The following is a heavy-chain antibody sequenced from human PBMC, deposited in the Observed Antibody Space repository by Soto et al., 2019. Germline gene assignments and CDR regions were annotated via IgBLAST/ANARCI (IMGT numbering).Heavy chain of an antibody. D-gene: IGHD3-10*01. CDR3: AKDPYGSGSYDWFDP. CDR1: GFTFSSYA. CDR2: ISGSGGST. V-gene: IGHV3-23*01. J-gene: IGHJ5*02. Sequence: GGSLRLSCAASGFTFSSYAMSWVRQAPGKGLEWVSAISGSGGSTYYADSVKGRFTISRDNSKNTLYLQMNSLRAEDTAVYYCAKDPYGSGSYDWFDPWGQGTLVTVSS.